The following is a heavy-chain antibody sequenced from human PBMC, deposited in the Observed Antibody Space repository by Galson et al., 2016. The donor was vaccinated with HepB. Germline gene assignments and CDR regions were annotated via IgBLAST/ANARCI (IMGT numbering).Heavy chain of an antibody. Sequence: SVKVSCKASGYTFTTYGLNWVRQAPGQGLEWMGWISAYNGKTNYAKKFQGRVTMTRDTSTSTAYMELRSLNSDDTAVYYCARDRYYDSPALLAFWGPGTLVAVSS. J-gene: IGHJ4*02. D-gene: IGHD3-22*01. CDR2: ISAYNGKT. CDR1: GYTFTTYG. CDR3: ARDRYYDSPALLAF. V-gene: IGHV1-18*01.